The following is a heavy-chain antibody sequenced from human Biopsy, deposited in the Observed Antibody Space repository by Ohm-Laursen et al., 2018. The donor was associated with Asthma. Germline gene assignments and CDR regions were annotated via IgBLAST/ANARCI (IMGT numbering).Heavy chain of an antibody. CDR3: ARTYYDFLTGQVKDVFGV. V-gene: IGHV1-3*04. CDR1: GYNFISFA. CDR2: VNTGNGDT. D-gene: IGHD3-9*01. J-gene: IGHJ3*01. Sequence: ASVKVSCKASGYNFISFAIHWVRQAPGQRLEWMGWVNTGNGDTKYSQKFQGRVTITRDTSASTAYMELRGPRSEDTATYYCARTYYDFLTGQVKDVFGVWGQGTMVTVSS.